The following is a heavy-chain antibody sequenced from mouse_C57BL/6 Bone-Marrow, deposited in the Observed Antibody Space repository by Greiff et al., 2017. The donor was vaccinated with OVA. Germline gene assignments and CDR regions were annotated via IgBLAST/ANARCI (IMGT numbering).Heavy chain of an antibody. J-gene: IGHJ1*03. V-gene: IGHV1-15*01. D-gene: IGHD1-1*01. Sequence: QVQLKESGAELVRPGASVTLSCKASGYTFTDYEMHWVKQTPVHGLEWIGAIDPETGGTAYNQKFKGKAILTADKSSSTAYMELRSLTSEDSAVYYGTRGGYYCWYFDVWGRGTAVAVSS. CDR1: GYTFTDYE. CDR2: IDPETGGT. CDR3: TRGGYYCWYFDV.